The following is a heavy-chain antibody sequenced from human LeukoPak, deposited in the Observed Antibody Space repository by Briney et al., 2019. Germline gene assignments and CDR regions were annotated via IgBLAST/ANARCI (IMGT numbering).Heavy chain of an antibody. J-gene: IGHJ4*02. CDR1: GFIFNNYA. V-gene: IGHV3-9*01. Sequence: GGSLRLSCAGSGFIFNNYAMHWVRQPPGKGLEWVSGISWNSGSIDYADSVKGRFTISRDNAKNTLYLQMNSLRVEDTAVYYCARGRPHGNDYWGQGTLVTASS. D-gene: IGHD4-23*01. CDR2: ISWNSGSI. CDR3: ARGRPHGNDY.